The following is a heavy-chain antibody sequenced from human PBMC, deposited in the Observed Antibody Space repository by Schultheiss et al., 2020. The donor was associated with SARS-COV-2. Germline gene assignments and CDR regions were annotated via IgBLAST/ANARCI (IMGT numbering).Heavy chain of an antibody. J-gene: IGHJ5*02. D-gene: IGHD2-15*01. V-gene: IGHV1-69*04. Sequence: SVKVSCKASGYTFTGYYMHWVRQAPGQGLEWMGRIIPILGIANYAQKFQGRVTITADESTSTAYMELSSLRSEDTAVYYCARGVESWYTWGGYNWFDPWGQGTLVTVSS. CDR1: GYTFTGYY. CDR2: IIPILGIA. CDR3: ARGVESWYTWGGYNWFDP.